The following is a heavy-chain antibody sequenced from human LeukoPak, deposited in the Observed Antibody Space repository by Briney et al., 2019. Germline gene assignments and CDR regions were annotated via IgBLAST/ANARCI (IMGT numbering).Heavy chain of an antibody. CDR1: GFTFSSYS. CDR2: ISSSSSYI. V-gene: IGHV3-21*01. Sequence: GGSLRPSCAASGFTFSSYSMNWVRQAPGKGLEWVSSISSSSSYIYYADSVKGRFTISRDNAKNSLYLQMNSLRAEDTAVYYCARESLRGKVDYWGQGTLVTVSS. J-gene: IGHJ4*02. D-gene: IGHD3-10*01. CDR3: ARESLRGKVDY.